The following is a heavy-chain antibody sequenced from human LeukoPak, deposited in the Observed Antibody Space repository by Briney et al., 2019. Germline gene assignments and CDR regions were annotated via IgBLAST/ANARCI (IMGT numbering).Heavy chain of an antibody. CDR1: GGSFSSYY. Sequence: PSETLSLTCTVSGGSFSSYYWSWIRQPPGRGLEWIGYIYDSGSTNYNPSPKSRVTMSVDTSKNQFSLKLTSVTAADTAVYYCARHPDYYYYGMDVWGQGTTVTVSS. CDR3: ARHPDYYYYGMDV. V-gene: IGHV4-59*08. J-gene: IGHJ6*02. CDR2: IYDSGST.